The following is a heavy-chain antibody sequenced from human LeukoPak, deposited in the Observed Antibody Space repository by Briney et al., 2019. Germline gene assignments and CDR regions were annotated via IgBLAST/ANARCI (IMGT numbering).Heavy chain of an antibody. Sequence: PSETLSLTCSVSGGSIASSTYYWGWIRQSPGKGLEWIGSIYYSGNTYYNPSLKSRVTISVDTSKNQFSLKLSSVTAADTAVYYCARGRAPVVVVAAFLYWGQGTLVTVSS. CDR3: ARGRAPVVVVAAFLY. CDR2: IYYSGNT. CDR1: GGSIASSTYY. D-gene: IGHD2-15*01. V-gene: IGHV4-39*07. J-gene: IGHJ4*02.